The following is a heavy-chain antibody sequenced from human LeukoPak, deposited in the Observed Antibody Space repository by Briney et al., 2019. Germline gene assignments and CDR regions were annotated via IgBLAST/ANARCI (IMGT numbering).Heavy chain of an antibody. Sequence: SETLSLTCTVSGGSISSGGYYWSWIRQPPGKGLEWIGYIYYSGSTNYNPSLKSRVTISVDTSKNQFSLKLSSVTAADTAVYYCARENRAPGYSSSWNFDYWGQGTLVTVSS. D-gene: IGHD6-13*01. CDR1: GGSISSGGYY. CDR2: IYYSGST. V-gene: IGHV4-61*08. CDR3: ARENRAPGYSSSWNFDY. J-gene: IGHJ4*02.